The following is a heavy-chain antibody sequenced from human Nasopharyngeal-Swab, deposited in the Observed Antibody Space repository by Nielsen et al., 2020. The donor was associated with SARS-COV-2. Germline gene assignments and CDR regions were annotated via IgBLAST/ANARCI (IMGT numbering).Heavy chain of an antibody. D-gene: IGHD5-18*01. V-gene: IGHV3-7*03. CDR3: ARDSRGYSYGYIYFDY. Sequence: GGSLRLPCEASGFTFRSNWLSWARQAPGKGLEWVANIKQDGSEKYYVDSVKGRFTISRDNAKNSLYLQMNSLRAEDTAVYYCARDSRGYSYGYIYFDYWGQGTLVTVSS. CDR2: IKQDGSEK. CDR1: GFTFRSNW. J-gene: IGHJ4*02.